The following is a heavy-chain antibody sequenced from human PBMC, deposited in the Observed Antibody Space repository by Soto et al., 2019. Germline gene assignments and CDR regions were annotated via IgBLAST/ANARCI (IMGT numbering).Heavy chain of an antibody. CDR3: ARGGDSGWHGDWFDP. Sequence: QVHLVQSEAEVKKPGASVRVSCKASGYTFTDYYIHWVRQAPGQGLEWMGWTNPNSDGAHYAQKFQGRVTMTRDKSTRTLYMEVNRLRSDDTAVYFCARGGDSGWHGDWFDPWGQGTLVTVSS. D-gene: IGHD6-19*01. V-gene: IGHV1-2*02. J-gene: IGHJ5*02. CDR2: TNPNSDGA. CDR1: GYTFTDYY.